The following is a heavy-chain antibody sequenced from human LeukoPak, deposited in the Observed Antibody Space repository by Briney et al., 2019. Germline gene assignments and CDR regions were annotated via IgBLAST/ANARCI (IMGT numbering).Heavy chain of an antibody. CDR2: TYTGGNS. V-gene: IGHV3-53*01. CDR1: GFTVSSTH. Sequence: GALRLSCEASGFTVSSTHMVWVRQAPGKGLEWVSVTYTGGNSYYAGSVQGRFIISRDNAKNSLYLQMNSLRAEDTAVYYCASKSDTRPFNYFDYWGQGTLVTVSS. CDR3: ASKSDTRPFNYFDY. J-gene: IGHJ4*02. D-gene: IGHD2-21*01.